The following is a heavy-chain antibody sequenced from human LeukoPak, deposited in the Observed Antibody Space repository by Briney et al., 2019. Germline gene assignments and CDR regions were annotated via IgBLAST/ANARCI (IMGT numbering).Heavy chain of an antibody. D-gene: IGHD5-24*01. V-gene: IGHV3-64*01. Sequence: GGSLRLSCAASGFTFSNYEMKWVRQAPGKGLEYVSSISSNGGNTYYANSVKGRFTISRDNSKNTLYLQMGSLRAEDVAVYYCARVKGMATMSDYYYGMDVWGQGTTVTVSS. CDR3: ARVKGMATMSDYYYGMDV. CDR2: ISSNGGNT. CDR1: GFTFSNYE. J-gene: IGHJ6*02.